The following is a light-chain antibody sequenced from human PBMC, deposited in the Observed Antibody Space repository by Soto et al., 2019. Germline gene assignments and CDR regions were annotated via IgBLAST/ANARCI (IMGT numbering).Light chain of an antibody. CDR3: QQYGSSPLT. V-gene: IGKV3-20*01. CDR2: GAS. CDR1: QSVSNYY. Sequence: EIVLTQSPGTLSLSPGERATLSCRASQSVSNYYLAWYQQKPGQAPRLLIYGASSRPTGIPDRFSGSGSGTDFTLTISRLEPEDFAVYYCQQYGSSPLTFGGGTKVEIK. J-gene: IGKJ4*01.